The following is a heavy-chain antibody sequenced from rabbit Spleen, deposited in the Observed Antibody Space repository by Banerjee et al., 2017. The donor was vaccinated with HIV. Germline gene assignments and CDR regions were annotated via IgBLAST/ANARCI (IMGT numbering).Heavy chain of an antibody. V-gene: IGHV1S40*01. CDR1: GFSFSSSDY. J-gene: IGHJ4*01. Sequence: QSLEESGGGLVQPEGSLALTCKASGFSFSSSDYICWVRQAPGKGLEWISCIAGSSSAFTYSASWAKGRFIMSKISSTTVTLQMTSLTAADTATYFCARDLDGVIGWNFGWWGPGTLVTVS. CDR3: ARDLDGVIGWNFGW. D-gene: IGHD1-1*01. CDR2: IAGSSSAFT.